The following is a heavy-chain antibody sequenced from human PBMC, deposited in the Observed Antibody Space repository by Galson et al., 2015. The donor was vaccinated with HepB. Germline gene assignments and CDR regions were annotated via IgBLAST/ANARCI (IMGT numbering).Heavy chain of an antibody. J-gene: IGHJ3*02. CDR3: TRGGHSRGCDGAFEI. Sequence: CAISGDSVSSNSVAWNWIRQSPSRGLEWLGRTYYRSKGYNDYAVSVKSRITINSDTSKNQFSLQLNSVTPEDTAVYYRTRGGHSRGCDGAFEIWGQGTRVTVSS. CDR2: TYYRSKGYN. V-gene: IGHV6-1*01. CDR1: GDSVSSNSVA. D-gene: IGHD6-19*01.